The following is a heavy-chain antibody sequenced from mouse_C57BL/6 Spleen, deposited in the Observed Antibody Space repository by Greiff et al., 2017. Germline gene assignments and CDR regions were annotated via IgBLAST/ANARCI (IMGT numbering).Heavy chain of an antibody. J-gene: IGHJ4*01. CDR3: ARGAIVTLYAMDY. CDR1: GYTFTSYW. V-gene: IGHV1-72*01. Sequence: VQLQESGAELVKPGASVKLSCKASGYTFTSYWMHWVKQRPGRGLEWIGRIDPNSGGTKYNEKFKSKATLTVDKPSSTAYMQLSSLTSEDSAVYYCARGAIVTLYAMDYWGQGTSVTVSS. CDR2: IDPNSGGT. D-gene: IGHD2-5*01.